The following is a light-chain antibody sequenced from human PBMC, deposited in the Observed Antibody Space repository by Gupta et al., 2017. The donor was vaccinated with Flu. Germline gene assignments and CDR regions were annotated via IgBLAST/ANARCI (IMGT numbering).Light chain of an antibody. CDR1: QSPTNH. J-gene: IGKJ1*01. V-gene: IGKV1-39*01. Sequence: VTIPRRAMQSPTNHLSLHQQKVAKAPRLMIFTASSLQSPVPARYRGSVSGTDLTLTIRSLQSEDFETYYFQQSYSPLSTFCQGTKLEF. CDR2: TAS. CDR3: QQSYSPLST.